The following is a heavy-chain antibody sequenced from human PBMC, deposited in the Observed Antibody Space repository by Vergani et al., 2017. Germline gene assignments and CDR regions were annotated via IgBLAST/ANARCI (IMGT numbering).Heavy chain of an antibody. CDR1: EYSFGKYW. CDR3: ARHTTYTDS. J-gene: IGHJ4*02. V-gene: IGHV5-51*01. D-gene: IGHD1-1*01. Sequence: EVELVQSGPEMRTPGESLKIFCKGSEYSFGKYWIGWVRQMPGKGLEWMGIIYPADSDTRYSPSFQGQVTISADKSISTAFLQWDSLKASDTALYYCARHTTYTDSWGQGTLVTVSS. CDR2: IYPADSDT.